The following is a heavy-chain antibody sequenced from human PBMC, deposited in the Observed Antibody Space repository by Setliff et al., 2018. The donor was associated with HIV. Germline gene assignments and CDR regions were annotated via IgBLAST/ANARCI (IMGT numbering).Heavy chain of an antibody. CDR3: ASPHENNSGPDY. CDR1: GFTFTGYY. CDR2: INPNNGDT. V-gene: IGHV1-2*02. D-gene: IGHD7-27*01. J-gene: IGHJ4*02. Sequence: ASVKVSCKPSGFTFTGYYLHWVRQAPGQGLEWMGWINPNNGDTNYEQRFQGRVTMTRDTSITTVYMVLNRLTPGDTAVYYCASPHENNSGPDYWGQGTPVTVSS.